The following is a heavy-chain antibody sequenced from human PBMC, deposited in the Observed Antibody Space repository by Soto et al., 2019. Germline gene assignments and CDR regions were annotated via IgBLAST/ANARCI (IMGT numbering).Heavy chain of an antibody. V-gene: IGHV3-23*01. CDR2: ISGSGGST. D-gene: IGHD2-2*01. Sequence: GRSLRLSCAASGFTLSSHAMSRVHQAPGKGLGWVSAISGSGGSTYYADSVKGRFTISRDNSKNTLYLQMNSLRAEDTAVYYCAKVRIDCSSTSCPHGTNSRAEYFQHWGQGTLVTVSS. CDR1: GFTLSSHA. CDR3: AKVRIDCSSTSCPHGTNSRAEYFQH. J-gene: IGHJ1*01.